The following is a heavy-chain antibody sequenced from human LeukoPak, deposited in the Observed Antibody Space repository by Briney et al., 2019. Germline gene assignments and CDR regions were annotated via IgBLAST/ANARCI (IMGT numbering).Heavy chain of an antibody. V-gene: IGHV3-23*01. CDR1: GFTFSNYA. D-gene: IGHD4-17*01. Sequence: GGSLRLSCAASGFTFSNYAMSWVRQAPGKGLEWVSTVSGSASNTYYADSVKGRFTVSRDNSKTTLYLQMNSLRADDTAVYYCAKGFQTYGELSFDVWGQGTLVAVSS. J-gene: IGHJ4*02. CDR3: AKGFQTYGELSFDV. CDR2: VSGSASNT.